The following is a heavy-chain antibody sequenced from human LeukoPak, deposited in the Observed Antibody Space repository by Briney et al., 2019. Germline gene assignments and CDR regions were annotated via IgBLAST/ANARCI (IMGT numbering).Heavy chain of an antibody. CDR2: ISGSSGNT. CDR3: ARDPFSSSSFDY. J-gene: IGHJ4*02. Sequence: PGGSLRLSCAASGFTFHNYAMNWVRQAPGKGLEWVSSISGSSGNTYYADSVKGRFTISRDNSKNTLYLQMNTLRAEDTAVYYCARDPFSSSSFDYWGQGTLVTVSS. D-gene: IGHD6-13*01. V-gene: IGHV3-23*01. CDR1: GFTFHNYA.